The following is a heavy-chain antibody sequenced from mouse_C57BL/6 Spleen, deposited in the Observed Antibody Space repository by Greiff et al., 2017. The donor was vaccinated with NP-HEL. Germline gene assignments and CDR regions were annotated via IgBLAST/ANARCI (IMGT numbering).Heavy chain of an antibody. CDR3: ARVPFAHYFDY. V-gene: IGHV1-59*01. CDR1: GYTFTSYW. CDR2: IDPSDSYT. J-gene: IGHJ2*01. D-gene: IGHD6-1*01. Sequence: QVQLKESGAELVRPGTSVKLSCKASGYTFTSYWMHWVKQRPGQGLEWIGVIDPSDSYTKYNQKFKGKATLTVDTSSSTAYMQLSSLTSEDSAVYYCARVPFAHYFDYWGQGTTLTVSS.